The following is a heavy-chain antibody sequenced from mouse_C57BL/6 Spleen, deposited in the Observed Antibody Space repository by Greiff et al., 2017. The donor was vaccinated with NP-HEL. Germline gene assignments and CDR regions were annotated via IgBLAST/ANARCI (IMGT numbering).Heavy chain of an antibody. Sequence: EVMLVESGGDLVKPGGSLKLSCAASGFTFSSYGMSWVRQTPDKRLEWVATISSGGSYTYYPDSVKGRFTISRDNAKNTLYLQMSSLKSEDTAMYYCARHGSSAYYFDDWGQGTTLTVSS. CDR3: ARHGSSAYYFDD. D-gene: IGHD1-1*01. V-gene: IGHV5-6*01. CDR1: GFTFSSYG. J-gene: IGHJ2*01. CDR2: ISSGGSYT.